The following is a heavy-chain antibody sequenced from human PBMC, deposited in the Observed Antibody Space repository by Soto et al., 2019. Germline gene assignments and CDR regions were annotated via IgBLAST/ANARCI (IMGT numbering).Heavy chain of an antibody. J-gene: IGHJ6*02. CDR2: ISAYNGNT. CDR3: ARDGFWSAYSPHYYYYGMDV. Sequence: ASVKVSCKASGYTFTSYGISWVRQAPGQGLEWMGWISAYNGNTNYAQKLQGRVTMTTDTSTSTAYMELRSLRSDDTAVYYCARDGFWSAYSPHYYYYGMDVWGQGTKVTVSS. V-gene: IGHV1-18*04. D-gene: IGHD3-3*01. CDR1: GYTFTSYG.